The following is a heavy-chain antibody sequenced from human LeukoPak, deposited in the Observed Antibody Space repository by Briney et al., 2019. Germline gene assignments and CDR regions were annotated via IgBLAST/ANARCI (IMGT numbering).Heavy chain of an antibody. V-gene: IGHV3-15*01. Sequence: GGSLRLSCAASGFTLSNAWMSWVRQAPGKGLEWVGRIKSKTDGGTTDYAAPVKGRFTISRDDSKNTLYLQMNSLKTEDTAVYYCTTNNVRTYYDYVWGSPSPLFDYWGQGTLVTVSS. CDR3: TTNNVRTYYDYVWGSPSPLFDY. J-gene: IGHJ4*02. CDR1: GFTLSNAW. CDR2: IKSKTDGGTT. D-gene: IGHD3-16*01.